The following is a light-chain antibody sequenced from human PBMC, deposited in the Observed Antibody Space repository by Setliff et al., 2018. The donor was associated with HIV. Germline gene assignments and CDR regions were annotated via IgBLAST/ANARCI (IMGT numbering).Light chain of an antibody. CDR3: SSYTSSSTYV. CDR2: DVS. Sequence: LAQPASVSGSPGQSITISCTGTSSDVGAYNYVSWYQQHPGKAPKLMIYDVSKRPSGVSNRFSGSKSGNTASLTISGLQAEDEADYYCSSYTSSSTYVFGTGTKVTVL. V-gene: IGLV2-14*01. J-gene: IGLJ1*01. CDR1: SSDVGAYNY.